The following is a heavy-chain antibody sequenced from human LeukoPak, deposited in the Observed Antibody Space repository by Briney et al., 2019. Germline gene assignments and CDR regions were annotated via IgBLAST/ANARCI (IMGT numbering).Heavy chain of an antibody. V-gene: IGHV3-30*04. CDR3: ARSRRDVVVVAAYYYYYYGMDV. J-gene: IGHJ6*04. D-gene: IGHD2-15*01. CDR1: GFTFSSYA. Sequence: GGSLSLSCAASGFTFSSYAMHWVRQAPGKGLEWAAVISYDGSNKYYADSVKGRFTISRDNSKNTLYLQMNSLRAEDTAVYYCARSRRDVVVVAAYYYYYYGMDVWGKGTTVTVSS. CDR2: ISYDGSNK.